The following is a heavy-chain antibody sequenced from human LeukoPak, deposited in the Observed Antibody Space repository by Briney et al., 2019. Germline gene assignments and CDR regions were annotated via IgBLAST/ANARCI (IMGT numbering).Heavy chain of an antibody. J-gene: IGHJ6*02. D-gene: IGHD3-10*01. V-gene: IGHV3-23*01. CDR2: ISGSGGST. CDR3: AKARSGSGSYRWDYYYYGMDV. CDR1: GFTFSSYA. Sequence: GGSLRLSCAASGFTFSSYAMSWVRQAPGKGLEWVSAISGSGGSTYYADSVKGRFTISRDNSKNTLYLQMNSLRAEDTAVYYCAKARSGSGSYRWDYYYYGMDVWGQGTTVTVSS.